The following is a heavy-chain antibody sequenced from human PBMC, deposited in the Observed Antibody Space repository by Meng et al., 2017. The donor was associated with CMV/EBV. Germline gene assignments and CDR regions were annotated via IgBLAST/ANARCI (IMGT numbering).Heavy chain of an antibody. CDR1: GFTFSNAW. CDR3: TTRQRILIFQVVPPY. J-gene: IGHJ4*02. V-gene: IGHV3-15*01. CDR2: IKSKSDGGIK. Sequence: GESLKIPCAASGFTFSNAWMSWVRQAPGKGLEWVGRIKSKSDGGIKDYAAPVKGRFIISRDDSKNTLYLQMNSLRTEDTAVYFCTTRQRILIFQVVPPYWGQGTLVTVSS. D-gene: IGHD3/OR15-3a*01.